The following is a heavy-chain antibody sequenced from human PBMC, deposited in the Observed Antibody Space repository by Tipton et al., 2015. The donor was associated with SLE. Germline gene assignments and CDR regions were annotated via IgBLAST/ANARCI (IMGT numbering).Heavy chain of an antibody. V-gene: IGHV1-3*01. J-gene: IGHJ3*02. CDR1: GYTFTSYA. Sequence: QVQLVQSGPEVKKPGASVKVSCKASGYTFTSYAMHWVRQDLGQRLEWMGWINAGNGNTKYSQKFQGRVTITRDTSASTAYMELSSLRSEDTAVYYCARARIAAAAGAFDIWGQGTMVTVSS. CDR3: ARARIAAAAGAFDI. D-gene: IGHD6-13*01. CDR2: INAGNGNT.